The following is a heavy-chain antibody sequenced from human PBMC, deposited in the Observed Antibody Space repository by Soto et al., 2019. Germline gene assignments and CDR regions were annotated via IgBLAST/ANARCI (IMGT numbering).Heavy chain of an antibody. CDR1: GGSISSSSYY. CDR3: ASPIAGYCSSTSCYGRYYYYMDV. Sequence: SETLSLTCTVSGGSISSSSYYWGWIRQPPGKGLEWFGSIYYSGSTYYNPSLKSRVTISVDTSKNQFSLKLSSGTAADPAVYYCASPIAGYCSSTSCYGRYYYYMDVWGKGTTVTVSS. CDR2: IYYSGST. D-gene: IGHD2-2*01. V-gene: IGHV4-39*01. J-gene: IGHJ6*03.